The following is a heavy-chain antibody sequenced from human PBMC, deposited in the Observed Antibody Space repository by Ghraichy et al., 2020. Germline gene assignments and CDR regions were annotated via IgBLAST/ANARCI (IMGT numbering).Heavy chain of an antibody. D-gene: IGHD1-26*01. CDR1: GFTFGDYA. Sequence: GESLNISCTASGFTFGDYAMSWFRQAPGKGLEWVGFIRSKAYGGTTEYAASVKGRFTISRDDSKSIAYLQMNSLKTEDTAVYYCTRGPVGATDYYYFDYWGQGTLVTVSS. CDR2: IRSKAYGGTT. J-gene: IGHJ4*02. CDR3: TRGPVGATDYYYFDY. V-gene: IGHV3-49*03.